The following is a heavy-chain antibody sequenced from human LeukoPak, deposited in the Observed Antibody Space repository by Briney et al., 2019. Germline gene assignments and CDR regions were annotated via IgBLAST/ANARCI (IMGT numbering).Heavy chain of an antibody. CDR1: GFTFSSYG. D-gene: IGHD4-17*01. CDR2: ISYDGSNK. CDR3: AKGGGDYVSWFDP. Sequence: GGSLRLSCAASGFTFSSYGMHWVRQAPGKGLEWVAVISYDGSNKYYADSVKGRFTISRDNSKSTLYLQMNSLRAEDTAVYYCAKGGGDYVSWFDPWGQGTLVTVSS. J-gene: IGHJ5*02. V-gene: IGHV3-30*18.